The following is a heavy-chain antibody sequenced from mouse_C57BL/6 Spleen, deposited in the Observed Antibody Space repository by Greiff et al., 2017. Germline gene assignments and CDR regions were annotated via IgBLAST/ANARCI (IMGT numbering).Heavy chain of an antibody. Sequence: VQLQQPGAELVMPGASVKLSCKASGYTFTSYWMHWVKQRPGQGLEWIGEIDPSDSYTNYNQKFKGKSTLTVDKSSSTAYMQLSSLTSEDSAVYYCARSKELRPLAYWGQGTLVTVSA. J-gene: IGHJ3*01. CDR1: GYTFTSYW. D-gene: IGHD3-2*02. CDR3: ARSKELRPLAY. CDR2: IDPSDSYT. V-gene: IGHV1-69*01.